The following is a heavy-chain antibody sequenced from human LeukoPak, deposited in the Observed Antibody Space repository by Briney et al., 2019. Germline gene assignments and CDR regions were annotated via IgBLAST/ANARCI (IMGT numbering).Heavy chain of an antibody. CDR1: GFTFSNYA. D-gene: IGHD6-19*01. V-gene: IGHV3-23*01. CDR3: AKALFYTSGSNFDY. J-gene: IGHJ4*02. CDR2: IFSSGGST. Sequence: GGTLRLSCAASGFTFSNYAMSWVRQAPGEGLEWVSVIFSSGGSTYYADSVKGRFTISRDNSKNTLYLQMNSLRAEDTAVYYCAKALFYTSGSNFDYWGQGTLVTVSS.